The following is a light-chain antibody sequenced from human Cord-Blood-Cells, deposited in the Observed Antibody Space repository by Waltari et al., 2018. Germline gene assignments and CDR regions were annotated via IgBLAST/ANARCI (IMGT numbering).Light chain of an antibody. J-gene: IGKJ1*01. CDR3: QQRSNWSWT. CDR2: DAS. Sequence: EIVLTQSPATLSLSPGERATLSCRASQSVSSYLAWYQQKPGHAPRLLIYDASNRATGSPARFSGSGSGTDFTLTISSLEPEDFAVYYCQQRSNWSWTFGQGTKVEIK. V-gene: IGKV3-11*01. CDR1: QSVSSY.